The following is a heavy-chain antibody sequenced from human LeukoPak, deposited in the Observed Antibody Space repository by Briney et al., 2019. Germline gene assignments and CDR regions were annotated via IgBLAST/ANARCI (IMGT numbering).Heavy chain of an antibody. V-gene: IGHV4-34*01. J-gene: IGHJ6*02. CDR2: INHSGST. Sequence: SETLSLTCAVYDGSFSGYYWSWIRQPPGKGLEWIGEINHSGSTNYNPSLKSRVTISVDTSKNQFSLKLSSVTAADTAVYYCASIITGTFYGMDVWGQGTTVTVSS. D-gene: IGHD1-20*01. CDR3: ASIITGTFYGMDV. CDR1: DGSFSGYY.